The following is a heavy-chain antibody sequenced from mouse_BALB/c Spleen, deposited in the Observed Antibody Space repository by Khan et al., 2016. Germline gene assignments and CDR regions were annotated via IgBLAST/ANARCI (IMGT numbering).Heavy chain of an antibody. CDR2: IDPANGNA. Sequence: EVQLQESGAELVKPGASVKLSCTASGFNIKGTYVHWVKQRPEQGLEWIGRIDPANGNAEYDPKFQGKATITADTSSNTAYLQLSSLTSEDTAVSDCAKSGVVPHFDYWGQGTTLTVSS. D-gene: IGHD3-2*02. CDR1: GFNIKGTY. J-gene: IGHJ2*01. CDR3: AKSGVVPHFDY. V-gene: IGHV14-3*02.